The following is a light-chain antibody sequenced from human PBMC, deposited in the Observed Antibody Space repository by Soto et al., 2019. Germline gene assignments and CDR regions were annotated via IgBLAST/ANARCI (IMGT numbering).Light chain of an antibody. J-gene: IGKJ4*01. CDR2: DAS. CDR1: QSVRSW. CDR3: KQYDNYPLI. V-gene: IGKV1-5*01. Sequence: DIQMTQSPATLSASVGDRVTITCRASQSVRSWLAWYQQKPGPAPKLLIFDASRLARGVPSRFRGRASGTEFPLTISSLQPDDFATYYGKQYDNYPLIFGGGTKV.